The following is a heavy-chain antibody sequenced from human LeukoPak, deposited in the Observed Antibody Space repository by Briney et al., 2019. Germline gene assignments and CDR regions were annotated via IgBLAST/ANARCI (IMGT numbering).Heavy chain of an antibody. CDR3: ARVGNSNDGWFDP. V-gene: IGHV4-59*01. CDR1: GGSTSSYY. CDR2: IYYSGST. J-gene: IGHJ5*02. D-gene: IGHD1-20*01. Sequence: SETLSLTCTVSGGSTSSYYWSWIRQPPGKGLEWIGYIYYSGSTNYNPSLKSRVTISVDTSKNQFSLKLSSVTAADTAVYYCARVGNSNDGWFDPWGQGTLVTVSS.